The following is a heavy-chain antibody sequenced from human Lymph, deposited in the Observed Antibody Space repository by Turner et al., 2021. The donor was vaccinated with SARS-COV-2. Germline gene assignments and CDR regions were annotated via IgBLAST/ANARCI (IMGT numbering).Heavy chain of an antibody. Sequence: QARLGSSGAVLKKPGSSVRVSCEASGRTFSTYVTSWVRQAAGQVLGVMGGIIPILSIENDAHKFQGRITITADKSTSTAYMVMSSLRSEDTAVYHCARRHSVNYDAFDIWGQGTMVTVSS. J-gene: IGHJ3*02. CDR1: GRTFSTYV. V-gene: IGHV1-69*10. CDR2: IIPILSIE. CDR3: ARRHSVNYDAFDI. D-gene: IGHD1-26*01.